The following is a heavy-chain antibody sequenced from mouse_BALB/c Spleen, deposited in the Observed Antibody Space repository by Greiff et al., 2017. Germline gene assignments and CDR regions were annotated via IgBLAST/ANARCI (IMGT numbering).Heavy chain of an antibody. J-gene: IGHJ1*01. D-gene: IGHD1-1*01. CDR1: GFAFSSYD. CDR2: ISSGGGST. V-gene: IGHV5-12-1*01. Sequence: EVMLVESGGGLVKPGGSLKLSCAASGFAFSSYDMSWVRQTPEKRLEWVAYISSGGGSTYYPDTVKGRFTISRDNAKNTLYLQMSSLKSEDTAMYYCARHRGYYYGHWYFDVWGAGTTVTVSS. CDR3: ARHRGYYYGHWYFDV.